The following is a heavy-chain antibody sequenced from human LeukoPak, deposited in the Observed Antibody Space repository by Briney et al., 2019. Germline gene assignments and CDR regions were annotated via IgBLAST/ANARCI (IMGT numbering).Heavy chain of an antibody. Sequence: GGSLRLSCAASGFTFSHYLMTWVRQAPGKGLERVAQINQDGSEEYYMDSVKARFTISRDNAKNSVFLQMNSLRAEDTAVYYCVRDGGVSGYDLLDYWGQGTLVTVSS. CDR1: GFTFSHYL. J-gene: IGHJ4*02. D-gene: IGHD5-12*01. CDR2: INQDGSEE. V-gene: IGHV3-7*01. CDR3: VRDGGVSGYDLLDY.